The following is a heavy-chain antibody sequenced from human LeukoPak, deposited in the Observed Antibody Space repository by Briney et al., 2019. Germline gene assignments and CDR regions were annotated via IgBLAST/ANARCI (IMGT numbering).Heavy chain of an antibody. J-gene: IGHJ4*02. D-gene: IGHD2-8*01. Sequence: GGSLRLSCVASGFTFSSYVMSWVRQAPGKGLEWVSAISGGGGSTYYADSVKGRFTISRDNSKNTLYLQMNSLRAEDTAVYYCAKDLIRALSGLDYWGQGTLVTVSS. CDR3: AKDLIRALSGLDY. V-gene: IGHV3-23*01. CDR2: ISGGGGST. CDR1: GFTFSSYV.